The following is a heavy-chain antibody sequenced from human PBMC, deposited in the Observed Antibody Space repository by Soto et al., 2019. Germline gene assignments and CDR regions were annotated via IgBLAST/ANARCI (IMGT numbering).Heavy chain of an antibody. V-gene: IGHV3-30*04. Sequence: QVQLVESEGGVVQPGRSLRLSCAASGFTFSSYAMHWVRQAPGKGLEWVAVISYDGRNKYYADSVKGRFTVSRDNSKNTLYLQMNSLRAEDTAVYYCASAYEGDYFDYWGQGTLVTVSS. D-gene: IGHD3-16*01. J-gene: IGHJ4*02. CDR1: GFTFSSYA. CDR2: ISYDGRNK. CDR3: ASAYEGDYFDY.